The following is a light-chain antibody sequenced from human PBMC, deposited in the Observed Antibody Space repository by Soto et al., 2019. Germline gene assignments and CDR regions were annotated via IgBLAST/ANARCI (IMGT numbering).Light chain of an antibody. CDR2: DAS. CDR1: QSVSSN. CDR3: QQFDDPVT. J-gene: IGKJ5*01. V-gene: IGKV3-15*01. Sequence: EIVMTQSPATLSLSPGERATLSCRASQSVSSNLAWYQQKPGQAPRLLIYDASTRAPVIPARFSGSGSGTEFTITISSLQSEDSAVYYCQQFDDPVTFGQGTRLEIK.